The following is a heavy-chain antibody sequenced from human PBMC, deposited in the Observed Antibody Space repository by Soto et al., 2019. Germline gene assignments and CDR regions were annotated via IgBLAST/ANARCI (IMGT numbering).Heavy chain of an antibody. CDR1: GYTFTSDY. V-gene: IGHV1-46*01. CDR2: INPSGGST. D-gene: IGHD1-26*01. J-gene: IGHJ6*02. Sequence: ASVKVSCKASGYTFTSDYMHWVRQAPGQGLEWMGIINPSGGSTSYAQKFQGRVTMTRDTSTSTVYMELSSLRSEDTAVYYCARGKVGATLYYYYGMAVWGQGTTVTVSS. CDR3: ARGKVGATLYYYYGMAV.